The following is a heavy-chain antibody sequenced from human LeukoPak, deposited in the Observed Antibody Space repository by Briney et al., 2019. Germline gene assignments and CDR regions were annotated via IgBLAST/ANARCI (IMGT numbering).Heavy chain of an antibody. CDR2: IYSCGST. CDR3: ARGDCSGGSCYPRGCAFDI. CDR1: GFTVSSNY. Sequence: GGSLRLSCAASGFTVSSNYMSWVRQAPGKGLEWVSVIYSCGSTYYADSVKGRFTISRDNSMNTLYLQMNSLRAEDTAVYYCARGDCSGGSCYPRGCAFDIWGQGTMVTVSS. D-gene: IGHD2-15*01. J-gene: IGHJ3*02. V-gene: IGHV3-66*03.